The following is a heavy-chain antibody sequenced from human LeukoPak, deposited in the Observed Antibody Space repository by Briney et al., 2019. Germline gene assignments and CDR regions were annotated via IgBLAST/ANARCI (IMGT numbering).Heavy chain of an antibody. D-gene: IGHD3-22*01. J-gene: IGHJ4*02. CDR1: GYTFTSYD. CDR2: MNPNSGNT. V-gene: IGHV1-8*03. CDR3: ARAGYDSSGYYVSFDY. Sequence: GASVRVPCKASGYTFTSYDINWVRQATGQGLEWMGWMNPNSGNTGYAQKFQGRVTITRNTSISTAYMELSSLRSEDTAVYYCARAGYDSSGYYVSFDYWGQGTLVTVSS.